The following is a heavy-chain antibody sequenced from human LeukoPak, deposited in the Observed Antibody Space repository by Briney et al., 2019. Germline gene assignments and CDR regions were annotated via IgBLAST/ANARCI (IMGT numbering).Heavy chain of an antibody. Sequence: PSETLSLTCTVSGGSISSYYCSWIRQPPGKGLEWIGYIYYGGSTNYNPSLKSRVTISVDTSKNQFSLKLSSVTAADTAVYYCARFAPGQWLVDYWGQGTLVTVSS. D-gene: IGHD6-19*01. CDR3: ARFAPGQWLVDY. V-gene: IGHV4-59*01. CDR2: IYYGGST. J-gene: IGHJ4*02. CDR1: GGSISSYY.